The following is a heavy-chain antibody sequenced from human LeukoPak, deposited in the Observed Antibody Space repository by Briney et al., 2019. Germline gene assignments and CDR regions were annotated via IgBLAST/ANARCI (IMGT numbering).Heavy chain of an antibody. CDR1: EFTFSTYV. J-gene: IGHJ6*02. CDR2: ISDSGGST. V-gene: IGHV3-23*01. CDR3: GRYYVMDV. Sequence: GSLRLSCAPSEFTFSTYVMNWVRQAPGKGLEWVSTISDSGGSTYYADSVKGRFTISRDNSKSTLYLQMNSLRAEDTAVYYCGRYYVMDVWGQGTSVTVSS.